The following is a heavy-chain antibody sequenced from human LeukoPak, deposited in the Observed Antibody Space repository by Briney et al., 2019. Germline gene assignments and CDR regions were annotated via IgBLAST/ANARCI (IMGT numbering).Heavy chain of an antibody. V-gene: IGHV1-18*04. CDR3: ARDLPFEGVLEWLLEY. D-gene: IGHD3-3*01. J-gene: IGHJ1*01. CDR2: ISNFDAKT. CDR1: GYTFTSFG. Sequence: ASVKVSCKASGYTFTSFGITRVRQAPGQGLEWIGWISNFDAKTNYAQKFDGRVTMTTDSSTSTAYLELIRLKSDDTAVYYCARDLPFEGVLEWLLEYWGQGTLVTVSS.